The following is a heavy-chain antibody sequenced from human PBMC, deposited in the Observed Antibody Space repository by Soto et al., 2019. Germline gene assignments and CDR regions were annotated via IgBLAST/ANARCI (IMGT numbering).Heavy chain of an antibody. J-gene: IGHJ4*02. V-gene: IGHV1-18*01. CDR2: ISTYNGNT. CDR3: ARDYDYVWGTYRHTPYY. CDR1: GHTFTDYG. D-gene: IGHD3-16*02. Sequence: QVRVVQSGPEVKRPGASVTISCKTSGHTFTDYGITWVRQDPGQGLEWMGWISTYNGNTDYSQKFQGRVTMTTDTATNTVYMEVRSLTSDDTGTYYCARDYDYVWGTYRHTPYYWGQGTLVTVSS.